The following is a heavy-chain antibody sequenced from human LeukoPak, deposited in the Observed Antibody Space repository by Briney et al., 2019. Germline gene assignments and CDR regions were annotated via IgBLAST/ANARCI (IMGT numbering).Heavy chain of an antibody. Sequence: SETLSLTCTVSGDSISSNYWSWIRQPPGKGLEWIGYIYHSGNTNYSPSLESRVTMSVDESENQFSLRVHFVSAADTAVYYCASTRRAAVAGRFDSWGQGTLVTVSS. J-gene: IGHJ4*02. CDR2: IYHSGNT. V-gene: IGHV4-4*09. CDR3: ASTRRAAVAGRFDS. D-gene: IGHD6-19*01. CDR1: GDSISSNY.